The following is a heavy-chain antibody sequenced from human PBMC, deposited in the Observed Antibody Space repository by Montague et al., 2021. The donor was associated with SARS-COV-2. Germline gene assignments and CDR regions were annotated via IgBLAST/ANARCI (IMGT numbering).Heavy chain of an antibody. D-gene: IGHD5-12*01. Sequence: SETLSLTCTVSGGSISSYYWNWIRQSPGKGLEWIGYIYYSGSTKYNPSLKSRVTISVDTSKSQMSLRLNSMTAADTAVYYCAGDRGRFWHFDLWGRGTLVTVSS. J-gene: IGHJ2*01. CDR1: GGSISSYY. CDR3: AGDRGRFWHFDL. V-gene: IGHV4-59*01. CDR2: IYYSGST.